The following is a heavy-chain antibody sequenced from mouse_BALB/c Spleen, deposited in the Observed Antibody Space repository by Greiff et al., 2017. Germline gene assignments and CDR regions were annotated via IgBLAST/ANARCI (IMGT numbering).Heavy chain of an antibody. D-gene: IGHD1-1*01. V-gene: IGHV5-17*02. J-gene: IGHJ2*01. CDR2: ISSGSSTI. CDR1: GFTFSSFG. Sequence: EVKVVESGGGLVQPGGSRKLSCAASGFTFSSFGMHWVRQAPEKGLEWVAYISSGSSTIYYADTVKGRFTISRDNPKNTLFLQMTSLRSEDTAMYYCARDVLLYYFDYWGQGTTLTVSS. CDR3: ARDVLLYYFDY.